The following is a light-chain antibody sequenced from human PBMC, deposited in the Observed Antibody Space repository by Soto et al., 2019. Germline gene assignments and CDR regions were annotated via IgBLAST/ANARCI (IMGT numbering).Light chain of an antibody. CDR1: SSDVGGYNY. Sequence: QSALTQPRSVSGSPGQSVTISCTGTSSDVGGYNYVSWCQQHPGKAPKLMIYDVSQRPSGVPDRFSASKSGNTASLTISGLQAEDEADYYCCSYAGSYTYVFGTGTQLTVL. J-gene: IGLJ7*01. CDR3: CSYAGSYTYV. CDR2: DVS. V-gene: IGLV2-11*01.